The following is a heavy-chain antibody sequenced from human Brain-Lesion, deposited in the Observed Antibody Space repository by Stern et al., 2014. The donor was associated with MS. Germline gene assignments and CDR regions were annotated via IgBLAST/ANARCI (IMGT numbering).Heavy chain of an antibody. J-gene: IGHJ6*02. V-gene: IGHV1-2*02. D-gene: IGHD3-3*01. CDR3: ARDQRGITIFGVVTDYYYLGMDV. CDR1: GYIFTGYY. Sequence: QVQLMQSGAEVKKPGASVKVSCKTSGYIFTGYYIHWVRQAPGQGLEWMAWINPNTGGTKYAQKFQGRVIMSRDTSISTAYVELSSLTSDDTAVYYCARDQRGITIFGVVTDYYYLGMDVWGQGTTVTVSS. CDR2: INPNTGGT.